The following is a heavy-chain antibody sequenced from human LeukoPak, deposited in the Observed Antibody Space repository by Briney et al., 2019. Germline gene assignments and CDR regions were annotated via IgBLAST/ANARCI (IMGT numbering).Heavy chain of an antibody. CDR2: ISWNSGSI. D-gene: IGHD6-13*01. V-gene: IGHV3-9*01. CDR3: AKDRGIAADAFDI. CDR1: GFTFDDYG. J-gene: IGHJ3*02. Sequence: GGSLRLSCAASGFTFDDYGMHWVRQAPGKGLEWVSGISWNSGSIGYADSVKGRFTISRDNAKNSLYLQMNSLRAEDTALYYCAKDRGIAADAFDIWGQGTMVTVSS.